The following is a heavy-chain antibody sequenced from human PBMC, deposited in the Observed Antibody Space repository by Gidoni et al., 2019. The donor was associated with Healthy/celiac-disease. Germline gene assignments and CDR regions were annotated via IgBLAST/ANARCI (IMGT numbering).Heavy chain of an antibody. V-gene: IGHV4-31*03. D-gene: IGHD4-17*01. CDR2: IYYSGST. CDR3: ARGATVTSSWYFDL. J-gene: IGHJ2*01. CDR1: GVSIRSGGYY. Sequence: QVQLQESCPGLVKPSQTLSLTCTVSGVSIRSGGYYWSWIRQHPGKGLEWIGYIYYSGSTYYNPSLKSRVTRSVDTSKNQFSLKLSSVTAADTAVYYCARGATVTSSWYFDLWGRGTLVTVSS.